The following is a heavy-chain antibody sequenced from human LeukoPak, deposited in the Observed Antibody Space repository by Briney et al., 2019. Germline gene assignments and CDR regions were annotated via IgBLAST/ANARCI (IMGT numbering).Heavy chain of an antibody. Sequence: PSETLSLTCAVSGGSISSSNWWSWVRQPPGKGLEWIGEIYHSGSTNYNPSLKSRVTISVDKSKNQFSLKLSSVTAADTAVYYCARGGTMVRGVIRGWGQGTLVTVSS. CDR3: ARGGTMVRGVIRG. CDR1: GGSISSSNW. D-gene: IGHD3-10*01. J-gene: IGHJ4*02. V-gene: IGHV4-4*02. CDR2: IYHSGST.